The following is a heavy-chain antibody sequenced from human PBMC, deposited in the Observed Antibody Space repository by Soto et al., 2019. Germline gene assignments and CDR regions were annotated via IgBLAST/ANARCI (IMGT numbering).Heavy chain of an antibody. CDR1: GYTFTSYE. J-gene: IGHJ4*02. V-gene: IGHV1-8*01. Sequence: GASVKVSCKASGYTFTSYEINWVRPATVQGLEWMVWLNPNSGNTGYAQKLQGRVTMTRNTSISTAYMELSSLRSEDTAVYYCARVAYASGSYYIFDYWGQGTLVTVSS. CDR3: ARVAYASGSYYIFDY. CDR2: LNPNSGNT. D-gene: IGHD3-10*01.